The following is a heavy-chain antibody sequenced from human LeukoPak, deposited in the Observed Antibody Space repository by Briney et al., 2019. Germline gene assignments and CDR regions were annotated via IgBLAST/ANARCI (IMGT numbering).Heavy chain of an antibody. D-gene: IGHD3-10*01. CDR1: GFTFSTYE. CDR2: INAFGSTI. CDR3: ARLITFDS. V-gene: IGHV3-48*03. J-gene: IGHJ4*02. Sequence: GGSLRLSCAASGFTFSTYEMNWVRQAPGKGLEWVSYINAFGSTIYYADSVKGRFTISRDNAKNSLYLQMNSLRADDTAAYYCARLITFDSWGQGTLVTVSS.